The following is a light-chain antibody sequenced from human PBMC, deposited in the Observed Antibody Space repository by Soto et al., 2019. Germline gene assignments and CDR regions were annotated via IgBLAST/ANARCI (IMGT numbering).Light chain of an antibody. CDR3: SSYTSSSSFV. J-gene: IGLJ1*01. CDR1: SSDVGGYNY. CDR2: DVS. Sequence: QSALTQPASVSGLPGQWITISSLEPSSDVGGYNYVSWYQQHPGKAPKLMIYDVSNRPSGVSNRFSGSKSGNTASLTISGLQAEDEADYYCSSYTSSSSFVFGTGTKVTVL. V-gene: IGLV2-14*01.